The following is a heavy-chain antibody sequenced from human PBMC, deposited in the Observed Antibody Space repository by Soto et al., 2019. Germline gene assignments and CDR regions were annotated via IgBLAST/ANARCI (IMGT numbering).Heavy chain of an antibody. J-gene: IGHJ6*02. CDR2: ISAYNGNT. CDR3: ARFVVVTAIQYYYGMDV. CDR1: GYTFTSYG. Sequence: ASVKVSCKASGYTFTSYGISWVRQAPGQGLEWMGWISAYNGNTNYAQKLQGRVTMTTDTSTSTAYMGLRSLRSDDTAVYYCARFVVVTAIQYYYGMDVWGQGTTVTVSS. V-gene: IGHV1-18*01. D-gene: IGHD2-21*02.